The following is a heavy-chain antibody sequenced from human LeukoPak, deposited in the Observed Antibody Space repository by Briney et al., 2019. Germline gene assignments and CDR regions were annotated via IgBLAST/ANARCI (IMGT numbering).Heavy chain of an antibody. CDR3: VRHPQRSGWSHFDY. CDR2: TYPGDSNT. J-gene: IGHJ4*02. D-gene: IGHD6-19*01. V-gene: IGHV5-51*01. CDR1: GYSFTAYW. Sequence: GESLKISCKVSGYSFTAYWIGWVRQMPGMGLEWVAITYPGDSNTVYSPSFQGQVTISADTSISTAYLQWNSLRASDTAMYFCVRHPQRSGWSHFDYWGQGTLVSVSP.